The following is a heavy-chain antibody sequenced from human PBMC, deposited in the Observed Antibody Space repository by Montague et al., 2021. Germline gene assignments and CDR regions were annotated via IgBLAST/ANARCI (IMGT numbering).Heavy chain of an antibody. J-gene: IGHJ6*02. CDR3: VVTPSLYYHGMDV. CDR1: GGSFSSYY. V-gene: IGHV4-34*01. CDR2: ISHSGDT. D-gene: IGHD4-23*01. Sequence: SETLSLTCAVSGGSFSSYYWNWIRQPPGKGLEWIGEISHSGDTEYNPSLKSRLTISVDTSKNQFSLKLSSVTAADTAVYYGVVTPSLYYHGMDVWGQGTTVTVSS.